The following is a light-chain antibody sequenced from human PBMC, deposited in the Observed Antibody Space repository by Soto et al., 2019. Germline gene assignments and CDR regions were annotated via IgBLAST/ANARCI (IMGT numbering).Light chain of an antibody. CDR3: CSLTNGATWV. CDR1: NSDVGSHNF. V-gene: IGLV2-23*01. Sequence: QSALTQPASVSGSPGQSITISCTGTNSDVGSHNFVSWYQQYPGKAPKLLIYEASKRPSGLSNRFSGSKSGNTASLTIYGLQAEDAADYDCCSLTNGATWVFGGGTKVNVL. J-gene: IGLJ3*02. CDR2: EAS.